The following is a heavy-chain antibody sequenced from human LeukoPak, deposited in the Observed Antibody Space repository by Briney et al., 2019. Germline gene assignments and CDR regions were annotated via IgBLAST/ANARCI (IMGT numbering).Heavy chain of an antibody. J-gene: IGHJ4*02. V-gene: IGHV4-59*01. D-gene: IGHD6-13*01. Sequence: SETLSLTRSVSGGSIGTNYWSWIRQVPGKRLEWIGYSSYSGSSNYNPSLKSRVTISVDTSKTQFSLYLNSVTAADTAVYYCARSDTHHIHSSSWHFDYWGQGTLVTVSS. CDR3: ARSDTHHIHSSSWHFDY. CDR2: SSYSGSS. CDR1: GGSIGTNY.